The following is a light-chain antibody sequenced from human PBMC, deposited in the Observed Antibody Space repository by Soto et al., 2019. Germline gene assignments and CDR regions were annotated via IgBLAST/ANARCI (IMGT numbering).Light chain of an antibody. CDR2: DAS. V-gene: IGKV1-33*01. CDR1: QDISDS. J-gene: IGKJ5*01. CDR3: QQYDDFSIT. Sequence: DIQMTQSPSSLSASVGDRVTITCQASQDISDSLNRYQQKPGKAPKLLIYDASNLETGVPSRFRGSGSGTDYTFTISSLQPEDIATYYCQQYDDFSITFGQGTRLDIK.